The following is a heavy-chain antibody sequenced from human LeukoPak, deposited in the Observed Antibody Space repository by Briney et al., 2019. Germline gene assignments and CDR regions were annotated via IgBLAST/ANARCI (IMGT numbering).Heavy chain of an antibody. Sequence: GGSMRLSCAASGFTVSSNYMSWVRQAPGKGLEWVSVIYSGGSTYYADSVKGRFTISRDNSKNTLYLQMNSLRAEDTAVYYCARGLIVAGHADWGQGTLVTVSS. CDR2: IYSGGST. D-gene: IGHD3-22*01. CDR3: ARGLIVAGHAD. V-gene: IGHV3-66*02. J-gene: IGHJ4*02. CDR1: GFTVSSNY.